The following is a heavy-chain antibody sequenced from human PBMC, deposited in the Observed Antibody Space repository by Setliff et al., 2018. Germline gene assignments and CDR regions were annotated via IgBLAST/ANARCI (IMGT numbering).Heavy chain of an antibody. J-gene: IGHJ4*02. CDR3: AKSRPMIVPGAVDY. CDR1: GFTFNTYA. CDR2: ISDTALGI. Sequence: LSCAASGFTFNTYAMSWVRQPPGKGLEWVSSISDTALGIYYADSVRGRFTISRDNSQNTVYLQMNSLRVEDTAVYYCAKSRPMIVPGAVDYWGLGTLVTVSS. D-gene: IGHD3-22*01. V-gene: IGHV3-23*01.